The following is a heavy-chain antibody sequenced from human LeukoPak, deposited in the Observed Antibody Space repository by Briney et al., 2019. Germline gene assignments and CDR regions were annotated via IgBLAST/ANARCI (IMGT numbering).Heavy chain of an antibody. CDR1: GFSLSTSKMC. Sequence: SGPTLVNPTQTLTLTCTFSGFSLSTSKMCLSWIRQPPGKALEWLARIDGDDDKYYSASLKTRLTISKDTSKNQVVLTMTNMDPVDTATYYCARDQPYNTYGYWYYFDYWGQGTLVTVSS. D-gene: IGHD5-18*01. CDR2: IDGDDDK. J-gene: IGHJ4*02. V-gene: IGHV2-70*11. CDR3: ARDQPYNTYGYWYYFDY.